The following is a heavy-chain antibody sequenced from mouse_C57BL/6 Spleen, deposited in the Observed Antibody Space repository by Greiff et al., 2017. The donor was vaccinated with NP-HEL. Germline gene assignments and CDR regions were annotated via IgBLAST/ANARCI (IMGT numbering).Heavy chain of an antibody. CDR2: INPSNGGT. D-gene: IGHD1-1*01. CDR3: ARSPITTVVAFYFDY. Sequence: QVQLKQPGTELVKPGASVKLSCKASGYTFTSYWMHWVKQRPGQGLEWIGNINPSNGGTNYNEKFKSKATLTVDKSSSTAYMQLSSLTSEDSAVYYCARSPITTVVAFYFDYWGQGTTLTVSS. J-gene: IGHJ2*01. CDR1: GYTFTSYW. V-gene: IGHV1-53*01.